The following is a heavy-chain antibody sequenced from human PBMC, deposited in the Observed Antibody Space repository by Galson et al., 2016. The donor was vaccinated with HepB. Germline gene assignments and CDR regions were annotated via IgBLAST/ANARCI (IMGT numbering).Heavy chain of an antibody. CDR2: SYSGDST. CDR3: VQGSTAPAV. Sequence: SLRLSCAASGFSVSNNDASWVRQAPGKGLEWVSVSYSGDSTDYADSVKGRFTISRDNSKNTLSLQMNSLRAEDTAVYYCVQGSTAPAVWGKGTTVTVSS. J-gene: IGHJ6*04. CDR1: GFSVSNND. V-gene: IGHV3-53*01. D-gene: IGHD1-26*01.